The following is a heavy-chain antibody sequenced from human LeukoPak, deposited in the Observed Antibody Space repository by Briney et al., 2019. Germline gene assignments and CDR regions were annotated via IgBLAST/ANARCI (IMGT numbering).Heavy chain of an antibody. Sequence: PSETLSLICSVYGGSFSGYHWSWIRQPPGKGLEWIGEINHSGSTNYNPSLKSRVTISVDTSKNQLSLKLSAVTAADTAVYYCTRVQTTGYCSSTSCYGQVPGDYWGQETLVTVSS. CDR2: INHSGST. CDR1: GGSFSGYH. J-gene: IGHJ4*02. V-gene: IGHV4-34*01. D-gene: IGHD2-2*01. CDR3: TRVQTTGYCSSTSCYGQVPGDY.